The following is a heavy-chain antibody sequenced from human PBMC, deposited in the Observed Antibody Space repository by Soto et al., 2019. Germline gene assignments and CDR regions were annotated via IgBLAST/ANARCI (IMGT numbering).Heavy chain of an antibody. V-gene: IGHV1-46*01. D-gene: IGHD1-26*01. J-gene: IGHJ4*02. Sequence: ASVKVSCKASGYTLTTYYILWVRQAPGQGLELMGIIDPSGRTTNYAQKFLGRVTMTRDTSTSTVYMQLSSLRFEDTAVYYCATNVGSTVGPDFDCWGQGTLVTVSS. CDR1: GYTLTTYY. CDR3: ATNVGSTVGPDFDC. CDR2: IDPSGRTT.